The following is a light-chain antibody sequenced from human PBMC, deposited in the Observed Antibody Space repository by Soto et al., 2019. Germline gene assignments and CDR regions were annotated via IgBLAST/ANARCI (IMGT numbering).Light chain of an antibody. Sequence: EIVLTQSPGTLSLSPGERATLSCRASQSVSSSYLAWYQQKPGQAPRLLLYGASSRATGIPDRFSVSVSGTDFTLTISRLEPEDFSVYYCQQYRSSPLTFGGGTKVEIK. CDR2: GAS. CDR3: QQYRSSPLT. V-gene: IGKV3-20*01. J-gene: IGKJ4*02. CDR1: QSVSSSY.